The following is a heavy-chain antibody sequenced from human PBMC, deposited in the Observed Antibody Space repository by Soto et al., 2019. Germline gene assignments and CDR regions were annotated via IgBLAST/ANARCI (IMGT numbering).Heavy chain of an antibody. CDR1: GGSLSSYY. Sequence: PSETLSLNCTVSGGSLSSYYWRLIRQPPGKGLECIWYIYYSGSTNYNPSLKSRVTISVDTAKNKFSLKLRSVTAADTAVYYCSRGGGVVPAANSSWFDPWGQGTLVTVSS. V-gene: IGHV4-59*01. D-gene: IGHD2-2*01. J-gene: IGHJ5*02. CDR3: SRGGGVVPAANSSWFDP. CDR2: IYYSGST.